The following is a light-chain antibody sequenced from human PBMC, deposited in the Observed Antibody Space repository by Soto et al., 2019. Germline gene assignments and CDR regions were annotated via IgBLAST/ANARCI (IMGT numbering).Light chain of an antibody. CDR1: QSISSSF. Sequence: EIVLTQSPGTLSLSPGERATLSCRASQSISSSFLGWYQQKPGQAPRLLIYGASSRATGIPDRFSGSGSGTDFTLTISSLEAEDFAVYYCQQYGSSPWTFGQGTKVEIK. V-gene: IGKV3-20*01. CDR2: GAS. J-gene: IGKJ1*01. CDR3: QQYGSSPWT.